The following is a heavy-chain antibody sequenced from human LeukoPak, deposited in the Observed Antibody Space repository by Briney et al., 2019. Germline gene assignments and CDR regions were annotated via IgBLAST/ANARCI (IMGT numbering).Heavy chain of an antibody. V-gene: IGHV4-34*01. CDR3: ARGREYSSSSKTGDY. Sequence: SETLSLTCAVYGGSFSGYYWSWIRQPPGKGPEWIGEINHSGSTNYNPSLKSRVTISVDTSKNQFSLKLSSVTAADTAVYYCARGREYSSSSKTGDYWGQGTLVTVSS. J-gene: IGHJ4*02. CDR2: INHSGST. CDR1: GGSFSGYY. D-gene: IGHD6-6*01.